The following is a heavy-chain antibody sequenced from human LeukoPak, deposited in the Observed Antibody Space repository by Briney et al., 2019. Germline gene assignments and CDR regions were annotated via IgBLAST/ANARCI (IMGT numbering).Heavy chain of an antibody. CDR3: ARVLSGRGSLYSYYYYMDV. CDR2: IYSGGRT. V-gene: IGHV3-53*01. J-gene: IGHJ6*03. D-gene: IGHD3-16*02. Sequence: GGSLRLSCAASGFTVSSNYMSWVRQAPGKGLEWVSVIYSGGRTYVADSVKGRFTISRDNSKNTRYLQMNSLRAEDTAVYFCARVLSGRGSLYSYYYYMDVWGKGTTVTISS. CDR1: GFTVSSNY.